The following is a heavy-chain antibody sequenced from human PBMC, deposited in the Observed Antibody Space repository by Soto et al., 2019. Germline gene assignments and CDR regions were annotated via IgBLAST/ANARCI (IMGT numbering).Heavy chain of an antibody. CDR2: ISYDGSNK. Sequence: GGSLRLSCAASGFTFSSYAMHWVRQAPGKGLEWVAVISYDGSNKYYADSVKGRFTISRDNSKNTLYLQMNSLRAEDTAVYYCARDREEKRYSGYDYVWWFDPWGQGTLVTVSS. V-gene: IGHV3-30-3*01. CDR3: ARDREEKRYSGYDYVWWFDP. D-gene: IGHD5-12*01. CDR1: GFTFSSYA. J-gene: IGHJ5*02.